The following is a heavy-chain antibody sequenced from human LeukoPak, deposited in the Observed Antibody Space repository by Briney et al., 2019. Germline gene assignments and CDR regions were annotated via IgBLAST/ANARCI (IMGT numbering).Heavy chain of an antibody. CDR2: IIPIFGTA. D-gene: IGHD3/OR15-3a*01. V-gene: IGHV1-69*01. Sequence: SVKVSCKASGGTFSSYAISWVRQAPGQGLEWMGGIIPIFGTANYAQKFQGRVTITADESASTAYMELSSLRSEDTAVYYCARGLDYYYYMDVWGKGTTVTVSS. CDR1: GGTFSSYA. CDR3: ARGLDYYYYMDV. J-gene: IGHJ6*03.